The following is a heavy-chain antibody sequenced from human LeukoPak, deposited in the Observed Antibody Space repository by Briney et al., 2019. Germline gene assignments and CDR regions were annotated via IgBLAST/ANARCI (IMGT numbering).Heavy chain of an antibody. CDR1: GGSFSGYY. Sequence: SETLSLTCAVYGGSFSGYYWSWIRQPPGKGLEWIGEINHSGSTNYNPSLKSRVTISVDTSKNQFSPKLSSVTAADTAVYYCAREGDSSGLDYWGQGTLVTVSS. CDR2: INHSGST. J-gene: IGHJ4*02. D-gene: IGHD3-22*01. V-gene: IGHV4-34*01. CDR3: AREGDSSGLDY.